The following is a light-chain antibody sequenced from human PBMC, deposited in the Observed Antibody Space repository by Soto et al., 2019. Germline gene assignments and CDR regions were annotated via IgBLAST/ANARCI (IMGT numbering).Light chain of an antibody. V-gene: IGKV3-15*01. CDR3: QQGHNWPLT. Sequence: EIVMTQSPATLSVSPVERATLSCRASQSISTELAWYQQKPGQPPRLLIYSASTRATGVPARFTGSGSGSEFTRTISGLQSEDFAVYYCQQGHNWPLTFGQGTRLEI. CDR2: SAS. CDR1: QSISTE. J-gene: IGKJ2*01.